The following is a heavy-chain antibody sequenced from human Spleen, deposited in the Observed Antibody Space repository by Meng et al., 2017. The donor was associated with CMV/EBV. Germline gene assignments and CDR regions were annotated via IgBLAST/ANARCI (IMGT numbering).Heavy chain of an antibody. CDR3: ARGSCSSTSCYLVSLLLDNWFDP. D-gene: IGHD2-2*01. CDR1: GGSMHTNLYY. Sequence: GSLRLSCTVSGGSMHTNLYYWGWIRQPPGKGLEWIGIIFYGETTSYNSSLKSRLSMSLDTSRSQFSLKLTSMTAADTAVYYCARGSCSSTSCYLVSLLLDNWFDPWGQGTLVTVSS. V-gene: IGHV4-39*07. J-gene: IGHJ5*02. CDR2: IFYGETT.